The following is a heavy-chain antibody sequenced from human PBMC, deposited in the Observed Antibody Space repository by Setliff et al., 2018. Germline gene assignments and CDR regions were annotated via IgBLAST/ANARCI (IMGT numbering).Heavy chain of an antibody. CDR1: GASISSGTYY. CDR3: ARARVGATKLSVYYMDV. J-gene: IGHJ6*03. CDR2: INHSGST. V-gene: IGHV4-39*07. D-gene: IGHD1-26*01. Sequence: PSETLSLTCTVSGASISSGTYYWAWIRQPPGEGLEWIGEINHSGSTNYNPSLKSRVTISVDTSKNQFSLKLTSVTAADTAVYYCARARVGATKLSVYYMDVWGKGTTVTVSS.